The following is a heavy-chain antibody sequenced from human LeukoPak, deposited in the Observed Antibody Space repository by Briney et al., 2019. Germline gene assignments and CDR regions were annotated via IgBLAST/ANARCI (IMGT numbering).Heavy chain of an antibody. V-gene: IGHV4-59*01. D-gene: IGHD5-24*01. CDR2: IYYSGST. CDR1: GGSISSYY. Sequence: SETLSLTCTVSGGSISSYYWSWIRQPPGKGLEWIGYIYYSGSTNYNPSLKSRVTISVDTPKNQFSLKLSSVTAADTAVYYCARDSYQGWPDAFDIWGQGTMVTVSS. J-gene: IGHJ3*02. CDR3: ARDSYQGWPDAFDI.